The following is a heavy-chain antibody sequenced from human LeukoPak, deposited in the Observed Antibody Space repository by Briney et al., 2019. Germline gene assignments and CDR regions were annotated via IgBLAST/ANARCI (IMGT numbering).Heavy chain of an antibody. CDR2: ISAYNGNT. CDR3: ARELTGYVEP. V-gene: IGHV1-18*01. Sequence: GASVKVSCKASGYTFTGFYMHWVRQAPGQGLEWMGWISAYNGNTNYAQKLQGRVTMTTDTSTSTAYMELRSLRSDDTAVYYCARELTGYVEPWGQGTLVTVSS. D-gene: IGHD3-9*01. J-gene: IGHJ5*02. CDR1: GYTFTGFY.